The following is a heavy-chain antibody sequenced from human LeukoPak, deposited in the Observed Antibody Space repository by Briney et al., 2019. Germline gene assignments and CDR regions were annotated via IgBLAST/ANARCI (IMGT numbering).Heavy chain of an antibody. CDR2: IYTSGST. D-gene: IGHD3-16*02. CDR1: GGSISSGSYY. Sequence: SQTLSLTCTVSGGSISSGSYYWSWIRQPAGKGLEWIGRIYTSGSTNYNPSLKSRVTISVDTSKNQFSLKLSSVTAADTAVYYCARAHDYVWGSYRTYYFDYWGQGTLVTVSS. CDR3: ARAHDYVWGSYRTYYFDY. J-gene: IGHJ4*02. V-gene: IGHV4-61*02.